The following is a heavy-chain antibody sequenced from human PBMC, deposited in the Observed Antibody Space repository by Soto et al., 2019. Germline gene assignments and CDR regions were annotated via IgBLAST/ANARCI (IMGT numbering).Heavy chain of an antibody. V-gene: IGHV3-23*01. CDR3: AKDRRGSGSYYDAFDI. J-gene: IGHJ3*02. Sequence: GGSLRLSCAASGFTFSSYAMSWVRQAPGQGLEWVSAISGSGGSTYYADSVKGRFTISRDNSKNTLYLQMNSLRAEDTAVYYCAKDRRGSGSYYDAFDIWGQGTMVTVSS. CDR1: GFTFSSYA. CDR2: ISGSGGST. D-gene: IGHD1-26*01.